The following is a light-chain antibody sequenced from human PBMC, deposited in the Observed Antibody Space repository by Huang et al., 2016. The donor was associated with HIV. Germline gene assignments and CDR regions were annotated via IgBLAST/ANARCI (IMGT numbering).Light chain of an antibody. J-gene: IGKJ2*01. Sequence: EIVLTQSPGTLSLSPGERATLSCRVSQSVSSSYVAWYRLKSGQTPRLLIYGASSRATGVPDRFSGSGSGTDFTLTISRLEPEDFAVYYCQQYGSAPYTFGQGTKLEIK. CDR1: QSVSSSY. V-gene: IGKV3-20*01. CDR2: GAS. CDR3: QQYGSAPYT.